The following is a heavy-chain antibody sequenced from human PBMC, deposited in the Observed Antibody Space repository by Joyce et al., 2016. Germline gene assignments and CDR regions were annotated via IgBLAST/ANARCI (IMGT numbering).Heavy chain of an antibody. CDR1: GFTFSSYA. Sequence: EVQLLESGGGLVQPGGSLSLSCAASGFTFSSYAMSWVRQAPGKGLEWVSAISGSGGRTYYADSVKGRFTISRDNSKNTLYLQRNSLRADDTAVYYCAKMSSAWYRYPIDYWGQGTLVTVSS. D-gene: IGHD6-13*01. V-gene: IGHV3-23*01. CDR3: AKMSSAWYRYPIDY. CDR2: ISGSGGRT. J-gene: IGHJ4*02.